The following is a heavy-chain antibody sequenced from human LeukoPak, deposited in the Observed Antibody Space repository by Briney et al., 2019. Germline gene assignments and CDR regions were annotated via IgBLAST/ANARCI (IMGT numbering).Heavy chain of an antibody. CDR2: IRYDGSNK. D-gene: IGHD1-26*01. J-gene: IGHJ4*02. CDR3: AKLGGSYLYYFDY. Sequence: GGSLRLSCAPSGFTFSSYGMHWVRQASGKGLEWVAFIRYDGSNKHYADSVKGRFTISRDNSKNTLYLQMNSLRAEDTAVYYCAKLGGSYLYYFDYWGQGTLVTVSS. CDR1: GFTFSSYG. V-gene: IGHV3-30*02.